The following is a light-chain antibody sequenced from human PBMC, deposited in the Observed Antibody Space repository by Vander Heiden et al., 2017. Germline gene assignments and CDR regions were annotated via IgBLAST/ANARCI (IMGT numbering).Light chain of an antibody. CDR1: SPNIGSNT. Sequence: QSVLTQPPSASGTPGQRVTISCSGSSPNIGSNTVNWYQQLPGTAPKLLIYSNNQRPSGVPDRFSGSKSGTSASLAISGLQSEDDADYYCATWDDSLNGPWVFGGGTKLTVL. CDR3: ATWDDSLNGPWV. V-gene: IGLV1-44*01. J-gene: IGLJ3*02. CDR2: SNN.